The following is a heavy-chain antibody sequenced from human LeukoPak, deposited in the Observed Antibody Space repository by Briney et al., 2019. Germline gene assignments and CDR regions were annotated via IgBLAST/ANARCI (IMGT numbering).Heavy chain of an antibody. D-gene: IGHD6-19*01. CDR1: GGTFSSYA. CDR3: ARAAVAGIPPDY. V-gene: IGHV1-46*01. J-gene: IGHJ4*02. Sequence: ASVKVSCKASGGTFSSYAISWVRQAPGQGLEWMGMIDPSGGHTSYAQKFQGRATMTRDTSTSTVYMELSSLRSEDTAVYYCARAAVAGIPPDYWGQGTLVTVSS. CDR2: IDPSGGHT.